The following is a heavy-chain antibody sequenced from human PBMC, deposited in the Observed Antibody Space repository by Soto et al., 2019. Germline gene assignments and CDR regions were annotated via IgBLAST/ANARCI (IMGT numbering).Heavy chain of an antibody. J-gene: IGHJ6*03. CDR3: ARDAYCSSTSCYVGHYYYYYMDV. CDR2: ISAYNGNT. Sequence: ASVKVSCKASGYTFTSYGISWVRQAPGQGLERMGRISAYNGNTNYAQKLQGRVTMTTDTSTSTAYMELRSLRSDDTAVYYCARDAYCSSTSCYVGHYYYYYMDVWGKGTTVTVSS. CDR1: GYTFTSYG. D-gene: IGHD2-2*01. V-gene: IGHV1-18*01.